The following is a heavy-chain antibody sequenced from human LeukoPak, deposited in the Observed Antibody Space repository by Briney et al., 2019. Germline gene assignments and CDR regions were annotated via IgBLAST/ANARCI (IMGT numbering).Heavy chain of an antibody. CDR3: VRGRYCSSASCDDWFDP. CDR1: NGSFGGYH. Sequence: SEPLSLTCAVYNGSFGGYHWNWIRRPPGKRLEWIGEITYGGATNYNPSLRSRVTMSVDTSKKQFSLKLTSLTAADTAVYYCVRGRYCSSASCDDWFDPWGPGTHVSVSS. J-gene: IGHJ5*02. D-gene: IGHD2-2*01. V-gene: IGHV4-34*01. CDR2: ITYGGAT.